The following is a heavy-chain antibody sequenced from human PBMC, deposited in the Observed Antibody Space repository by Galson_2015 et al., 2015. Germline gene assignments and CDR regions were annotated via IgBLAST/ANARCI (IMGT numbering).Heavy chain of an antibody. Sequence: SVKVSCKASGYTFTSYYMHWVRQAPGQGLEWMGIINPSGGSTSYAQKFQGRVTMTRDTSTSTVYMELSSLRSEDTAVYYCARDYGGNSGYYYMDVWGKGTTVTVSS. D-gene: IGHD4-23*01. V-gene: IGHV1-46*01. CDR2: INPSGGST. J-gene: IGHJ6*03. CDR1: GYTFTSYY. CDR3: ARDYGGNSGYYYMDV.